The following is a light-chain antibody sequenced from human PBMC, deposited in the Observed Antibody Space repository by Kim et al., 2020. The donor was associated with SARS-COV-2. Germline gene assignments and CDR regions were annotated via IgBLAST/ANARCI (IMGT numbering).Light chain of an antibody. Sequence: GQTASVTCEGKNMGGYTRNWHRQSPGQAPVLVIYDDSYRPSGIPDRFSGSNSGNTATLTISRVEAGDEADYYCQVGDNTYDHPYYVCGTGTKVTV. CDR1: NMGGYT. CDR3: QVGDNTYDHPYYV. J-gene: IGLJ1*01. V-gene: IGLV3-21*02. CDR2: DDS.